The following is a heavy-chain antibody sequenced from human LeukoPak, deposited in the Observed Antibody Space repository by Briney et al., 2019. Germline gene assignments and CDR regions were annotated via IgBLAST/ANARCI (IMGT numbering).Heavy chain of an antibody. Sequence: GGSLRLSCEASGFTFGGHWMHWARQLPGKGLVWVSRISPTGSTTSYADSVKGRFTVSRDNAKNTLYLQVNNLRAEDTAVYYCARGPNSNWSGLDFWGQGTLLTVSS. D-gene: IGHD6-6*01. CDR1: GFTFGGHW. V-gene: IGHV3-74*01. J-gene: IGHJ4*02. CDR3: ARGPNSNWSGLDF. CDR2: ISPTGSTT.